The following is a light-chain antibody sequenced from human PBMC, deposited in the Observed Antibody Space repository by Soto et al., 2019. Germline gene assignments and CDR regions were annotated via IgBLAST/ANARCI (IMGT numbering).Light chain of an antibody. J-gene: IGLJ2*01. Sequence: QSALPQPASVSGSPGQSITISCTGTSSDVGGYNYGSWYQQHPGKAPKLMIYDVSNRPSGVSNRFSGSKSGNTASLTISGLHAEDEVDYYFSSYTRSSTIRVFGGGTQLTVL. CDR2: DVS. V-gene: IGLV2-14*01. CDR3: SSYTRSSTIRV. CDR1: SSDVGGYNY.